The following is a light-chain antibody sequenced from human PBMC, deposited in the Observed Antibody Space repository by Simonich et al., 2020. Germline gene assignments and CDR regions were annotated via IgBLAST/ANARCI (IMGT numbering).Light chain of an antibody. V-gene: IGLV2-23*01. Sequence: QSALTQPASVSGSPGQSITISCTGTSSDVGSYNLVSWYQQHPGKAPKLMIYEGSKRPSGFSNRCSGAKSGNTASLTISWLQAEDEADYYCCSYAGSSNVVFGGGTKLTVL. CDR1: SSDVGSYNL. J-gene: IGLJ2*01. CDR2: EGS. CDR3: CSYAGSSNVV.